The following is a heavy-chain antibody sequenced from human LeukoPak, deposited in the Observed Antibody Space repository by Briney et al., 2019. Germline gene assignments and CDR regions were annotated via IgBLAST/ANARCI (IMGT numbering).Heavy chain of an antibody. Sequence: GGSLRPSCAASGFTFSSYAMSWVRQAPGKGLEWVSAISGSGGSTYYADSVKGRFTISRDNSKNTLYLQMNSLRAEDTAVYYCAKARYYYDSSVPYYFDYWGQGTLVTVSS. D-gene: IGHD3-22*01. CDR3: AKARYYYDSSVPYYFDY. V-gene: IGHV3-23*01. CDR1: GFTFSSYA. CDR2: ISGSGGST. J-gene: IGHJ4*02.